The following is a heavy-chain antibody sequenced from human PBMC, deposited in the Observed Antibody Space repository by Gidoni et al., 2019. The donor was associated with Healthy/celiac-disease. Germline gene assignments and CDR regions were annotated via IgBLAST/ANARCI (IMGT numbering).Heavy chain of an antibody. V-gene: IGHV3-23*01. Sequence: FSSYAMLWVRQAPGKGLEWVSAISGSGGSTYYADSVKGRFTISRDNSKKTLYLQMNSLRAEDTAVYYCAKVADYYDSSGYFDYWGQGTLVTVSS. D-gene: IGHD3-22*01. CDR1: FSSYA. CDR3: AKVADYYDSSGYFDY. J-gene: IGHJ4*02. CDR2: ISGSGGST.